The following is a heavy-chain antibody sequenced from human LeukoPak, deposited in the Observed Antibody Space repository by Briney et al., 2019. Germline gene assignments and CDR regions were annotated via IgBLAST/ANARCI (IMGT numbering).Heavy chain of an antibody. CDR2: IYHSGST. CDR1: GYSISSGYY. Sequence: SETLSLTCAVSGYSISSGYYRGWIRQPPGKGLEWIGSIYHSGSTYYNPSLKSRVTISVDTSKNQFSLKLSSVTAADTAVYYCASIRSMLLKYWGQGTLVTVSS. D-gene: IGHD2-21*01. J-gene: IGHJ4*02. V-gene: IGHV4-38-2*01. CDR3: ASIRSMLLKY.